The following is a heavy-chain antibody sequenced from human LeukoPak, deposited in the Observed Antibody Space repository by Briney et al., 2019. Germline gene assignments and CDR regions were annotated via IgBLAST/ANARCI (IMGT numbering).Heavy chain of an antibody. CDR2: ISYDGSNK. Sequence: GGSLRLSCAASGFTFSSYDMHWVRQAPGKGLEWVAVISYDGSNKYYAASVKGRFTISRDNSKNTLYLQMNSRRPEDTAVYYCARGDFSSGLDYWGQGTLVTVSS. D-gene: IGHD6-19*01. CDR1: GFTFSSYD. CDR3: ARGDFSSGLDY. J-gene: IGHJ4*02. V-gene: IGHV3-30*03.